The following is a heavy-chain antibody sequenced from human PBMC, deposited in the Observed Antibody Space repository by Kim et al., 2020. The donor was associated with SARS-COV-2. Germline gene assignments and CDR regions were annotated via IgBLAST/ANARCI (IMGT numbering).Heavy chain of an antibody. Sequence: SVKGRFTISRENAKNSLYLQMNSLRAGDTAVYYCARDHSDFWSGSYGMDVWGQGTTVTVSS. J-gene: IGHJ6*02. CDR3: ARDHSDFWSGSYGMDV. V-gene: IGHV3-13*01. D-gene: IGHD3-3*01.